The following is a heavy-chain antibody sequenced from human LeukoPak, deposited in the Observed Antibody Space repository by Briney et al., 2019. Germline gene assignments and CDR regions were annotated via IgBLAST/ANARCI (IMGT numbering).Heavy chain of an antibody. V-gene: IGHV4-59*01. CDR1: GDSISSYY. D-gene: IGHD3-16*01. CDR2: IYYTGST. J-gene: IGHJ4*02. CDR3: AKDTWGVPLFDY. Sequence: SETLSLTCTVSGDSISSYYCSWIRQPPGKGLEWIGYIYYTGSTNYNPSLKSRVTMSVDTSKIQFSMRLSSVTAADTAVYYCAKDTWGVPLFDYWGQGTLVTVSS.